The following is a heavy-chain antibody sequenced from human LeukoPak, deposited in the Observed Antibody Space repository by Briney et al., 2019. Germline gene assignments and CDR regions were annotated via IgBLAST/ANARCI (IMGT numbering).Heavy chain of an antibody. J-gene: IGHJ3*02. CDR3: ARDAKAVVRPDRAFDI. Sequence: GASVTVSCKASGYTFTSYGISWVRQAPGQGLEWMGWISAYNGNTNYAQKLQGRVTMTTDTSTSTAYMELRSLRSDDTAVYYCARDAKAVVRPDRAFDIWGQGTMVTVSS. CDR2: ISAYNGNT. D-gene: IGHD4-23*01. CDR1: GYTFTSYG. V-gene: IGHV1-18*01.